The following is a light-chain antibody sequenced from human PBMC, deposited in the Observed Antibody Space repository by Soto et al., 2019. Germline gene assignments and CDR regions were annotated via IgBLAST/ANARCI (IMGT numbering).Light chain of an antibody. CDR1: QTISTW. V-gene: IGKV1-5*01. CDR2: DAS. J-gene: IGKJ1*01. Sequence: EIQKTQAPSTLSASLGDKVNNTFRASQTISTWLAWYQQKPGKAPKLLMYDASRLESGVPSTFSGSGSGTEFTLTISSLQPDDVATYYCQQYSGYWTFGQGTKVDIK. CDR3: QQYSGYWT.